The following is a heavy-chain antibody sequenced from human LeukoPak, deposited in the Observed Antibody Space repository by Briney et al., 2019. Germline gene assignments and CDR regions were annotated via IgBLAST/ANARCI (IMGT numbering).Heavy chain of an antibody. V-gene: IGHV3-30-3*01. CDR1: GFTFSSYA. J-gene: IGHJ6*02. CDR3: ARDDRSWYLTTSNGMDV. Sequence: SLRLSCAASGFTFSSYAMHWVRQAPGKGLEWVAVISYDGSNKYYADSVKGRFTISRDNSKNTLYLQMNSLRAEDTAVYYCARDDRSWYLTTSNGMDVWGQGTTVTVSS. CDR2: ISYDGSNK. D-gene: IGHD6-13*01.